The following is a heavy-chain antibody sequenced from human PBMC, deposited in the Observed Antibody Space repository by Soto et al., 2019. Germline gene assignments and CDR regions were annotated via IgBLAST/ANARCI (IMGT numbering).Heavy chain of an antibody. CDR3: STDIGIYGLDI. CDR2: IKSKTDGGTA. J-gene: IGHJ6*02. CDR1: RFSFTNAW. Sequence: EVQLVESGGGFVQPGGSLRLSCVASRFSFTNAWMSWVRQAPGKGPEWVGRIKSKTDGGTADYAAPVKGRFTISRDDSQNTLYLHMESLKTEDTAVYICSTDIGIYGLDILGQGTTVTVSS. D-gene: IGHD1-26*01. V-gene: IGHV3-15*01.